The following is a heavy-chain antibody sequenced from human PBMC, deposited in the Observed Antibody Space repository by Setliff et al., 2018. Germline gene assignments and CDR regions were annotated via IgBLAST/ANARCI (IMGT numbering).Heavy chain of an antibody. CDR2: SRYAENYQ. Sequence: GGSLRLSCAASGFTISYYAIHWVRQAPGKGLEWVAVSRYAENYQYYADSVKGRFTISRDNSENTLYLQMNSLRPDDTAVYHCARERVGRYYYYHMDVWGKGTTVTVSS. CDR1: GFTISYYA. J-gene: IGHJ6*03. D-gene: IGHD1-26*01. CDR3: ARERVGRYYYYHMDV. V-gene: IGHV3-30-3*01.